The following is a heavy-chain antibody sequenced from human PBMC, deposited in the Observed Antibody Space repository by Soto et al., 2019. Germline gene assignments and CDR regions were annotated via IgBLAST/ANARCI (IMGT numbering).Heavy chain of an antibody. CDR1: GGSFSGYY. Sequence: QVQLQQWGAGLLKPSETLSLTCAVYGGSFSGYYWSWIRQPPGKGLEWIGEINHSGSTNYNPSLKSRVTISVATSKNQFSLKLSSVTAADTAVYYYARDVWWLRGRRGYWGQGTLVTVSS. CDR2: INHSGST. J-gene: IGHJ4*02. D-gene: IGHD5-12*01. CDR3: ARDVWWLRGRRGY. V-gene: IGHV4-34*01.